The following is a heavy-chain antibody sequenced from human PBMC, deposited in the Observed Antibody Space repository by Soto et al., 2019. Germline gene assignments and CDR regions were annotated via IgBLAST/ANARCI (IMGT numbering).Heavy chain of an antibody. CDR1: GGSISSGGYY. Sequence: SETLSLTCTVSGGSISSGGYYWSWIRQHPGKGLEWIGYIYYSGSTYYNPSLKSRVTISVDTSKNQFSLKLSSVTAADTAVYYCARDHGDYDQSNYYYYMDVWGKGTTVTVSS. J-gene: IGHJ6*03. CDR3: ARDHGDYDQSNYYYYMDV. CDR2: IYYSGST. V-gene: IGHV4-31*03. D-gene: IGHD4-17*01.